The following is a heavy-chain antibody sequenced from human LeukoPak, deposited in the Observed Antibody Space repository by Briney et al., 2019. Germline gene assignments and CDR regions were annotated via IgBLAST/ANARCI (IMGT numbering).Heavy chain of an antibody. CDR1: GVRVSNYY. Sequence: GGSLRLSCAASGVRVSNYYMHRVRQAPGKGLEWVSVIYSGGSIYYADSVKGRFIISRDNSKNTLDLQLNSLRAEDTAVYYCAREPPMGRYYYGMDVWGQGTTVTVSS. V-gene: IGHV3-66*01. D-gene: IGHD3-10*01. J-gene: IGHJ6*02. CDR2: IYSGGSI. CDR3: AREPPMGRYYYGMDV.